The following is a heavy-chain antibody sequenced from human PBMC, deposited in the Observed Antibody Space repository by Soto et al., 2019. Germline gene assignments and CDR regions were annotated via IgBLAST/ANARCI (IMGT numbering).Heavy chain of an antibody. CDR2: ISAYNGNT. D-gene: IGHD2-15*01. CDR3: ARVSYCSGGSCYLAFPDY. V-gene: IGHV1-18*01. CDR1: GYTFTSYG. Sequence: ASVKVSCKASGYTFTSYGISWVRQAPGQGLEWMGWISAYNGNTNYAQKLQGRVTMTTDTSTSTAYMELRSLRSDDTAVYYCARVSYCSGGSCYLAFPDYWGQGTLVTVS. J-gene: IGHJ4*02.